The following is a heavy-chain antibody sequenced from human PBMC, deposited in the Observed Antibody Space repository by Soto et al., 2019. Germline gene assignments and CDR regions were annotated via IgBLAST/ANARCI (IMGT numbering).Heavy chain of an antibody. J-gene: IGHJ4*02. V-gene: IGHV3-23*01. CDR1: GFTFSSYA. CDR3: AKDVSVYYDSSGYDC. Sequence: GGSLRLSCAASGFTFSSYAMSWVRQAPGKGLEWVSVISGSGGSTYYADSVEGRFTISRDNSKNTLYLQMNSLRAEDTAAYYCAKDVSVYYDSSGYDCWGQGTLVTSPQ. CDR2: ISGSGGST. D-gene: IGHD3-22*01.